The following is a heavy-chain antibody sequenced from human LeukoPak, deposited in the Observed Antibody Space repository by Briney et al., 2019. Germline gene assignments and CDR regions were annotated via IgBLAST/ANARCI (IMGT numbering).Heavy chain of an antibody. CDR3: AKPAATVVTPDDAFDI. V-gene: IGHV3-23*01. D-gene: IGHD4-23*01. CDR2: ISGSGGST. J-gene: IGHJ3*02. CDR1: GFTFSSYA. Sequence: GGSLRLSCAASGFTFSSYAMSWVRQAPGKGLEWVSDISGSGGSTYYADSVKGRFAISRDNAKNSLYLQMNSLRAEDTAVYYCAKPAATVVTPDDAFDIWGQGTMVTVSS.